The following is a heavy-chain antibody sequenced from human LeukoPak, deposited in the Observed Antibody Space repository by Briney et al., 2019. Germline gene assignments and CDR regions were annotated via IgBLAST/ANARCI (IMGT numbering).Heavy chain of an antibody. D-gene: IGHD3-16*01. J-gene: IGHJ3*02. V-gene: IGHV1-8*01. CDR3: ARGRWGDDAFDI. Sequence: ASVKVSCKASGYTFTSYDINWVRQATGQGLEWMGWMNPNSGNTGYAQKFQGRVTMTRNTSISTAYTELSSLRSEDTAVYYCARGRWGDDAFDIWGQGTMVTVSS. CDR1: GYTFTSYD. CDR2: MNPNSGNT.